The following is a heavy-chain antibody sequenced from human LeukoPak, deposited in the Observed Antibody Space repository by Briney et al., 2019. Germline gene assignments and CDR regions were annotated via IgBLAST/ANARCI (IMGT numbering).Heavy chain of an antibody. V-gene: IGHV3-21*01. Sequence: PGGSLRLSCAASGFTFSSYSMNWVRQAPGKGLEWVSSISSSSSYIYYADSVKGRFTISRDNAKNSLYLQMNSLRAEDTAVYYCARPPTRTDSGLDYWGQEPWSPSPQ. CDR1: GFTFSSYS. D-gene: IGHD5-12*01. CDR3: ARPPTRTDSGLDY. J-gene: IGHJ4*01. CDR2: ISSSSSYI.